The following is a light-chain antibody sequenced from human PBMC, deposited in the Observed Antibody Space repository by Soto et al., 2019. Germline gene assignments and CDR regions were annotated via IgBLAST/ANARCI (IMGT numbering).Light chain of an antibody. V-gene: IGLV2-14*01. Sequence: QSALTQPASVAGSPGQAITISCTGTSSDVGGYKYVSWYQQHPGKAPKLMIYDVSNRPSGVSNRFSGSKSGNTASLTISGLQAEDEADYYCSSYTSSSIFVVFGGGTKLTVL. CDR3: SSYTSSSIFVV. CDR1: SSDVGGYKY. CDR2: DVS. J-gene: IGLJ2*01.